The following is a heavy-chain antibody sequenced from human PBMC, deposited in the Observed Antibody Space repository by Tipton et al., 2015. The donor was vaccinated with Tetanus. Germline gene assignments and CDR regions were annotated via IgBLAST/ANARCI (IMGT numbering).Heavy chain of an antibody. CDR2: ISSNGGST. D-gene: IGHD3-22*01. V-gene: IGHV3-64*01. CDR1: GFTFSSYA. Sequence: SLRLSCAASGFTFSSYAMHWVRQAPGKGLEYVSAISSNGGSTYYANSVKGRFTISRDNSKNTLYLQMGSLRAEDMAVYYCATTNYDSSGYFGAFDIWGQGTMVTVSS. CDR3: ATTNYDSSGYFGAFDI. J-gene: IGHJ3*02.